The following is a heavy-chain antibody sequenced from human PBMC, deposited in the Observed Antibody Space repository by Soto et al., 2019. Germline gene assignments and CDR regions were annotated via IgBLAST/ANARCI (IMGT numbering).Heavy chain of an antibody. D-gene: IGHD2-15*01. Sequence: QVQLVESGGGVVQPGRSLRLSCAASGVTFSSYAMHWVRQAPGKGLGGGAGISYDGSNKYYVDSVKGRFTISRDNSKNTLYLQMNGLRAEDTAVYYCARDTDIEGGPLDYWGQGNLVTASS. V-gene: IGHV3-30-3*01. CDR3: ARDTDIEGGPLDY. J-gene: IGHJ4*02. CDR2: ISYDGSNK. CDR1: GVTFSSYA.